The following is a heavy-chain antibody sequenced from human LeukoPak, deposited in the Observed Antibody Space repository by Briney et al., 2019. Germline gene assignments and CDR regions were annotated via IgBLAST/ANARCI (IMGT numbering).Heavy chain of an antibody. CDR1: GYTFTGHF. V-gene: IGHV1-2*06. CDR2: IVPNDGGT. Sequence: ASVTVSCKASGYTFTGHFIQWVRQAPGQGPEWMGRIVPNDGGTNYAQKFQGRVTMTRDTSISTAYMKLSSLRSDDTAVYYCARGSDSGTPRWFDPWGQGTLVTV. CDR3: ARGSDSGTPRWFDP. J-gene: IGHJ5*02. D-gene: IGHD1-26*01.